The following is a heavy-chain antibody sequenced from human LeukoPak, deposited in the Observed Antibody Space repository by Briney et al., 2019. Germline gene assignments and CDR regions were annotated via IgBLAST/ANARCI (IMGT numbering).Heavy chain of an antibody. V-gene: IGHV1-2*04. Sequence: ASVKVSCTASGYTFTGYYMHWVRQAPGQGLEWMGWINPNSGGTNYAQKFQGWVTMTGDTSISTAYMELSRLRSDDTAVYYCARDSDGTGTGTQNAFDIWGQGTMVTVSS. CDR1: GYTFTGYY. D-gene: IGHD1-1*01. CDR3: ARDSDGTGTGTQNAFDI. J-gene: IGHJ3*02. CDR2: INPNSGGT.